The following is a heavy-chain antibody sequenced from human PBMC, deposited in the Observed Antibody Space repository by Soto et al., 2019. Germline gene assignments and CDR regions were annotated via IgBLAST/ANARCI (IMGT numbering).Heavy chain of an antibody. Sequence: EVQLVESGGGLVQPGGSLRLSCAASGFTVSSHYMSWVRQAPGKGLEWVSVIFTGGSTYYADSVKGRFTTSRHNSMNKVYLQMDSLRAEDTDVYYCARDRQSIGGLDAFHSWGEGTMWTDSS. CDR1: GFTVSSHY. CDR2: IFTGGST. D-gene: IGHD2-15*01. CDR3: ARDRQSIGGLDAFHS. V-gene: IGHV3-53*04. J-gene: IGHJ3*02.